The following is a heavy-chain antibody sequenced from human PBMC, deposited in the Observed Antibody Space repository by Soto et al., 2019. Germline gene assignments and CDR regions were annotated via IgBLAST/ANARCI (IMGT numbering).Heavy chain of an antibody. CDR1: GGSFSGYY. V-gene: IGHV4-34*01. J-gene: IGHJ4*02. CDR3: GRGGVWGDIVVVPAADRLYYFDY. CDR2: INHSGST. Sequence: SETLSLTCAVYGGSFSGYYWSWIRQPPGKGLEWIGEINHSGSTNYNPSLKSRVTISVDTSKNQFSLKLSSVTAADTAVYYCGRGGVWGDIVVVPAADRLYYFDYWGQGTLVIVSS. D-gene: IGHD2-2*01.